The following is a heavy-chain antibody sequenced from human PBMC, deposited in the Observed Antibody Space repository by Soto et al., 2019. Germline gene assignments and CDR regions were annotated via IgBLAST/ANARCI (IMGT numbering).Heavy chain of an antibody. J-gene: IGHJ4*02. CDR2: ISHSGST. Sequence: SETLSLTCAVYGGSFSGYYGSWLRQPPGKGLEWIGEISHSGSTNYIPSLKSRVTISADTSKDQFSLKLSSVTAADTAVYYCATCGSYYCLDFDYWGQGTLVTVSS. CDR3: ATCGSYYCLDFDY. V-gene: IGHV4-34*01. D-gene: IGHD1-26*01. CDR1: GGSFSGYY.